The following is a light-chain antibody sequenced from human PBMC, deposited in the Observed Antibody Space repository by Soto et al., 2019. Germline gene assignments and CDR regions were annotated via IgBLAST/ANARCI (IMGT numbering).Light chain of an antibody. CDR2: GNS. Sequence: QSVLTQPPSVSGAPGQRVTISCTGSSSNIGAGYDVHWYQQLPGTAPKLLIYGNSNRPSGVPDRCSGSKSGTSASLAITGLQAEDEADYYGQSYDSSLSGWVFGGRTKLTVL. V-gene: IGLV1-40*01. CDR3: QSYDSSLSGWV. J-gene: IGLJ3*02. CDR1: SSNIGAGYD.